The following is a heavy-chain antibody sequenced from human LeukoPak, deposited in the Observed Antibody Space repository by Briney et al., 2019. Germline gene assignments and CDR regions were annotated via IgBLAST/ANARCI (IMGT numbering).Heavy chain of an antibody. Sequence: PSETLSLTCTVSGGSISSYYRSWIRQPPGKGLEWIGYIYYSGSTNYNPSLKSRVTISVDTSKNQFSLELSSVTAADTAVYYCARRRHYDSSDYWGQGTLVTVSS. V-gene: IGHV4-59*01. CDR1: GGSISSYY. J-gene: IGHJ4*02. CDR3: ARRRHYDSSDY. CDR2: IYYSGST. D-gene: IGHD3-22*01.